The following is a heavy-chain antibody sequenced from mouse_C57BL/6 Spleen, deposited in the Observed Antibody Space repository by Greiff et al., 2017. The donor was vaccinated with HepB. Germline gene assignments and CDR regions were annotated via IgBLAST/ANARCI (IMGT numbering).Heavy chain of an antibody. D-gene: IGHD2-4*01. V-gene: IGHV1-59*01. J-gene: IGHJ3*01. CDR2: IDPSDSYT. CDR3: ARNGDDYVPFAY. CDR1: GYTFTSYW. Sequence: QVQLQQPGAELVRPGTSVKLSCKASGYTFTSYWMHWVKQRPGQGLEWIGVIDPSDSYTNYNQKFKGKATLTVDTSSSTAYMQLSSLTSEDSAVYYCARNGDDYVPFAYWGQGTLVTVSA.